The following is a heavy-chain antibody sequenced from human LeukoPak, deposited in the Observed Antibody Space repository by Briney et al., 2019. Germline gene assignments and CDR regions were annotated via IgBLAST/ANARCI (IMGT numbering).Heavy chain of an antibody. Sequence: GGSLRLSCAASGFTFSSYVMNWVRQAPGKGLEWVSVISGGGGSKYYADSVKGRFTISRDNSKNTLYLRMNSLRAEDTAVYCCAKGGYCSSTSCDVGWFDPWGQGTLVTVSS. CDR2: ISGGGGSK. J-gene: IGHJ5*02. V-gene: IGHV3-23*01. D-gene: IGHD2-2*01. CDR1: GFTFSSYV. CDR3: AKGGYCSSTSCDVGWFDP.